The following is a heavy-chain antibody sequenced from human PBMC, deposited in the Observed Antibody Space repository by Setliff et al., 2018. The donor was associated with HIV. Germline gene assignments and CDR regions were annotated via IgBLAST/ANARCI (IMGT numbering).Heavy chain of an antibody. V-gene: IGHV3-48*01. CDR2: ISSSTI. CDR3: ARDGSSSWYRYFDY. Sequence: GGSLRLSCAASGFTFSSHSMNWVRQTPGKGLEWVSYISSSTIYYADTVKGRFTISRDNDKNSLYLQMNSLRAEDTAVYYCARDGSSSWYRYFDYWGQGTLVTVSS. CDR1: GFTFSSHS. D-gene: IGHD6-13*01. J-gene: IGHJ4*02.